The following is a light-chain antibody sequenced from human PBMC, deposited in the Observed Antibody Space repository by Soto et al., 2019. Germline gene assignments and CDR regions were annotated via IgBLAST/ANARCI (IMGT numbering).Light chain of an antibody. Sequence: EIVLTQSPGTLSLSPGERATLSCRASQSVSVNSLAWYQQKGGQAPRLLIYDASNRATGIPARFSGSGSGTDFTLTISSLQPDDFATYYCQQYNSYSFGQGTKVDIK. CDR2: DAS. CDR1: QSVSVNS. V-gene: IGKV3-20*01. CDR3: QQYNSYS. J-gene: IGKJ1*01.